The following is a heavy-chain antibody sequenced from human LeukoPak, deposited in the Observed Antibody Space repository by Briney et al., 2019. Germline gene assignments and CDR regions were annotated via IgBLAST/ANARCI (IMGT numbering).Heavy chain of an antibody. J-gene: IGHJ4*02. D-gene: IGHD2-21*01. Sequence: SETLSLTCTVSGYSISSGYYWGWIRQPPVKGLEWIGSIYHSGSTYYNPSLKSRVTISVDTSKNQFSLKLSSVTAADTAVYYCAGGVGEVAKYRGGFDYWGQGTLVTVSS. CDR1: GYSISSGYY. CDR3: AGGVGEVAKYRGGFDY. V-gene: IGHV4-38-2*02. CDR2: IYHSGST.